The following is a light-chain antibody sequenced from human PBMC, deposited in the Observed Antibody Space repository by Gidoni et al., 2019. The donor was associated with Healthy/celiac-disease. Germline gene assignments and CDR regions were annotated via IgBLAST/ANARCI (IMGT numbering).Light chain of an antibody. V-gene: IGKV3-11*01. CDR2: DTS. Sequence: IVSPPSPATLSLSPGERATLSCRASQSVSSYLAWYQQKPGQAPRLLIYDTSTRATGIPARFSGSGSGTDFTLTISSLEPEDFAVYYCQQRSNWPPITFGQGTRLEIK. CDR1: QSVSSY. CDR3: QQRSNWPPIT. J-gene: IGKJ5*01.